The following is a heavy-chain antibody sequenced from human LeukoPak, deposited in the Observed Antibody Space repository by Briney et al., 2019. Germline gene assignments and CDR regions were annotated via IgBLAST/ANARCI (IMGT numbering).Heavy chain of an antibody. J-gene: IGHJ4*02. D-gene: IGHD3-16*01. CDR2: ISGSGGST. CDR3: GKDPWVGGGIYSFDY. Sequence: GGSLRLSCAASGFTFSSYAMSWVRQAPGKGLEWVSAISGSGGSTYYADSVKGRFAISRDNSKNTLYLQMNSLRAEDTAVYYWGKDPWVGGGIYSFDYWGQGTLVTVSS. V-gene: IGHV3-23*01. CDR1: GFTFSSYA.